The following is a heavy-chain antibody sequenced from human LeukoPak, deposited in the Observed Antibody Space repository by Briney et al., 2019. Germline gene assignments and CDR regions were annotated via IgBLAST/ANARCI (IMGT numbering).Heavy chain of an antibody. J-gene: IGHJ6*03. CDR1: VGFITSSSYS. V-gene: IGHV4-39*01. CDR2: IYYSGST. Sequence: SETLSLTCSVYVGFITSSSYSWGWIRQPPGKGLEWIGPIYYSGSTNYNPPLKSRVTISVDTSKNQFSLKLSSVTAADTSVYYCARGRRDGYRLYYVDVWGKGTTVTISS. CDR3: ARGRRDGYRLYYVDV. D-gene: IGHD5-24*01.